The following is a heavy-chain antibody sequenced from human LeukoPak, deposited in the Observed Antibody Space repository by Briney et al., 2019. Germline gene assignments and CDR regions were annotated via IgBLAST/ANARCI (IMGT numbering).Heavy chain of an antibody. CDR2: IKQDGSEK. CDR3: ARVIGITIFGVVTLNWFDP. D-gene: IGHD3-3*01. CDR1: GFTFSSYW. J-gene: IGHJ5*02. Sequence: GGSLRLSCAASGFTFSSYWMSWVRQAPGKGLEWVAYIKQDGSEKYYVDSVKGRFTISRDNAKNSLYLQMNSLRAEDTAVYYCARVIGITIFGVVTLNWFDPWGQGTLVTVSS. V-gene: IGHV3-7*05.